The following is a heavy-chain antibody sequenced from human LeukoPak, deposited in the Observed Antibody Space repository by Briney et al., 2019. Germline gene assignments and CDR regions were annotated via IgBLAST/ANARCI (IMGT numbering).Heavy chain of an antibody. D-gene: IGHD1-14*01. CDR3: ARVGPWVNPDYYYMDV. J-gene: IGHJ6*03. Sequence: KTGGSLRLSCAASRFTFSSYSMNWVRPAPGKGLEWVSSISSSGSYIYYADSVKGRFTISRDNAKNSLYLQMNSLRAEDTAVYYCARVGPWVNPDYYYMDVWGKGTTVTVSS. CDR1: RFTFSSYS. CDR2: ISSSGSYI. V-gene: IGHV3-21*01.